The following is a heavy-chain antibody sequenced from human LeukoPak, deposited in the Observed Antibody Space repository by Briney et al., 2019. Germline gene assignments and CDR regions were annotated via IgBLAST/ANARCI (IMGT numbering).Heavy chain of an antibody. CDR3: ARGAGWYNY. CDR2: INYSGST. CDR1: GDSISSYY. V-gene: IGHV4-59*01. J-gene: IGHJ4*02. Sequence: PSQTLSLTCTVSGDSISSYYWSWIRQPPGKGLEWIGFINYSGSTTYNPSLKNRVTISGDTSKNQFSLKVNSVTAADTAVYYCARGAGWYNYWGQGTLVTVSS. D-gene: IGHD6-19*01.